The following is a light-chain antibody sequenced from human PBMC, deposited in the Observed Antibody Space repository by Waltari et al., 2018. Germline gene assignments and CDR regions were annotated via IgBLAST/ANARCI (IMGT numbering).Light chain of an antibody. Sequence: EIVLTPSPGPLSLSPGERATLSCRASQSVSRNYLNWYQQKGGQAPSLLIHGASIRATGIPDRFSGSGSGTDFTLTISRLEPEDFAVYYCQQYDGEVLTFGGGTKVEI. CDR3: QQYDGEVLT. J-gene: IGKJ4*02. V-gene: IGKV3-20*01. CDR2: GAS. CDR1: QSVSRNY.